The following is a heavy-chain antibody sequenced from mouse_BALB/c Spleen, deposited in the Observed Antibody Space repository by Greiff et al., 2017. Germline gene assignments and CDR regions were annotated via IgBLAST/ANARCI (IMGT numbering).Heavy chain of an antibody. CDR3: ARQGDGNFPFDY. J-gene: IGHJ2*01. V-gene: IGHV5-6*01. D-gene: IGHD2-1*01. CDR2: ISSGGSYT. CDR1: GFTFSSYG. Sequence: EVQRVESGGDLVKPGGSLKLSCAASGFTFSSYGMSWVRQTPDKRLEWVATISSGGSYTYYPDSVKGRFTISRDNAKNTLYLQMSSLKSEDTAMYYCARQGDGNFPFDYWGQGTTLTVSS.